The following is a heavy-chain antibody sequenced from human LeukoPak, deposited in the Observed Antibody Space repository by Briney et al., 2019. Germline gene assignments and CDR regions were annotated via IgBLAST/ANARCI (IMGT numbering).Heavy chain of an antibody. CDR3: ARHWVVTPNY. D-gene: IGHD4-23*01. Sequence: ASETLSLTCIVSGGSISNSSYYWGWIRQPPGQGLEWIGSIYYSGSAYYNPSLKSRVTISVDTSKNQFSLKLTSVTAADTAVYYCARHWVVTPNYWGQGTLVTVSS. J-gene: IGHJ4*02. V-gene: IGHV4-39*01. CDR2: IYYSGSA. CDR1: GGSISNSSYY.